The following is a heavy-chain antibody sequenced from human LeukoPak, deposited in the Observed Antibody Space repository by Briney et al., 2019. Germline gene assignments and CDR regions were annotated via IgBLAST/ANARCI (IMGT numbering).Heavy chain of an antibody. Sequence: ASVKVSCKASGYTFTGYYMHWVRQAPGQGLAWMGWINPNSGGTNYAQKFQGRVTMTRDTSISTAYMELSRLRSDDTAVYYCARDLTDRGYCTNGVCYTLFGMDVWGQGTTVIVSS. V-gene: IGHV1-2*02. CDR3: ARDLTDRGYCTNGVCYTLFGMDV. CDR1: GYTFTGYY. CDR2: INPNSGGT. J-gene: IGHJ6*02. D-gene: IGHD2-8*01.